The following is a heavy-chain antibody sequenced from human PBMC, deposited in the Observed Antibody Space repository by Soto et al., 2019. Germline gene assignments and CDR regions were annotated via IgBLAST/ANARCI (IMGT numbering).Heavy chain of an antibody. CDR2: INSDGTRA. CDR3: ARAYSGPD. D-gene: IGHD4-4*01. CDR1: GFTFSNYW. Sequence: LRLSCAASGFTFSNYWMYWVRQVPGKGLVWVARINSDGTRASYGDSAKARFTISRDNAKNTLYLQMDSLRADDTAVYYCARAYSGPDWGQGTLVTVSS. J-gene: IGHJ4*02. V-gene: IGHV3-74*01.